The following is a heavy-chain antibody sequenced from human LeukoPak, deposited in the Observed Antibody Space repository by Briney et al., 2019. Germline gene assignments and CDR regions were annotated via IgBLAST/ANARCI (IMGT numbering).Heavy chain of an antibody. J-gene: IGHJ5*02. CDR2: IDYTGTT. V-gene: IGHV4-39*07. CDR3: ARDSIVGVSNWFDP. Sequence: SETLSLTCSVFGDSISNNFYYWGWIRQTPGKGLAWIASIDYTGTTYYNPSFKSRVSISMDKSKNQFSLKLSSVTAADTAVYYCARDSIVGVSNWFDPWGQGTLVTVSS. CDR1: GDSISNNFYY. D-gene: IGHD1-26*01.